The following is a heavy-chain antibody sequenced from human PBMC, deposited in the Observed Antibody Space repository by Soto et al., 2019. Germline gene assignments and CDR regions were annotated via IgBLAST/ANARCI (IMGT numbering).Heavy chain of an antibody. CDR3: ARVLGSDYYGSGSYRRYYMDV. CDR2: IYYSGST. V-gene: IGHV4-59*01. J-gene: IGHJ6*03. D-gene: IGHD3-10*01. Sequence: SETLSLTCTVSGGSISSYYWSWIRQPPGKGLEWIGYIYYSGSTNYNPSLKSRVTISVDTSKNQFSLKLSSVTAADTAVYYCARVLGSDYYGSGSYRRYYMDVWGKGTTVTVSS. CDR1: GGSISSYY.